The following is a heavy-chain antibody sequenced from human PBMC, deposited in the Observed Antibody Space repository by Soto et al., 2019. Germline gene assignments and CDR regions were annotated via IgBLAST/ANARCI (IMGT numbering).Heavy chain of an antibody. J-gene: IGHJ3*02. V-gene: IGHV3-11*01. CDR2: ISSGGSTV. CDR3: ARVRGFLQNSANYDDAFDI. D-gene: IGHD1-26*01. Sequence: QVQLVESGGGLVKPGGSLRLSCAASGFTFSDYYMTWIRQAPRKGLEWVSYISSGGSTVYYADSVKGRFTNSRDNAKDSLYRQMNYLRADDTDVYYCARVRGFLQNSANYDDAFDIWGQGTMVTVSS. CDR1: GFTFSDYY.